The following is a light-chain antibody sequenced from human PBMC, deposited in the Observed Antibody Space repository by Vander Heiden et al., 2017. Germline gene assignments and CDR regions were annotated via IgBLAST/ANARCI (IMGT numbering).Light chain of an antibody. V-gene: IGKV2-28*01. J-gene: IGKJ1*01. Sequence: DIMMTQSPLSLPVTPGEPASISCRSSQSLLHSNGYNYLDWYLQKPGQSPQLLIYLGSNRASGVPDRFSGSGSGTDFTLKIRRVEAEDVGVYYCMQALQTPWTFGQGTKVEIK. CDR2: LGS. CDR1: QSLLHSNGYNY. CDR3: MQALQTPWT.